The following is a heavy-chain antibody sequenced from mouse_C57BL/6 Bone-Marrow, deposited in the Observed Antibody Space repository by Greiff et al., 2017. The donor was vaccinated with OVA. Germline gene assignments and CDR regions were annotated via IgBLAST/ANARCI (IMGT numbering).Heavy chain of an antibody. D-gene: IGHD4-1*01. CDR1: GFTFSDYG. J-gene: IGHJ3*01. V-gene: IGHV5-17*01. CDR3: ATLGWDEFAY. CDR2: ISSGSSTI. Sequence: VQLQQSGGGLVKPGGSLKLSCAASGFTFSDYGMHWVRQAPEKGLEWVAYISSGSSTIYYADTVKGRFTISRDNAKNTLFLQMTSLRSEDTAMYYCATLGWDEFAYWGQGTLVTVSA.